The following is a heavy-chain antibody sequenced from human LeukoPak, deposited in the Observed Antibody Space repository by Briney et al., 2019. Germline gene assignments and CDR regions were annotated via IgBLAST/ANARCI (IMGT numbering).Heavy chain of an antibody. V-gene: IGHV1-18*01. Sequence: ASVKVSCKASGYTFTSYGISWVRQAPGQGLEWMGWISAYNGNTNYAQKLQGRVIMTTDTSTSTAYMELRSLRSDDTAVYYCASRRRYSYGFQDAFDIWGQGTMVTVSS. CDR3: ASRRRYSYGFQDAFDI. CDR2: ISAYNGNT. D-gene: IGHD5-18*01. CDR1: GYTFTSYG. J-gene: IGHJ3*02.